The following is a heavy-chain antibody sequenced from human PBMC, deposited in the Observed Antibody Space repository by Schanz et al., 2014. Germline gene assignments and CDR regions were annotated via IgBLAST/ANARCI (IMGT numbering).Heavy chain of an antibody. CDR3: ARDRGHGDLPGDI. CDR2: IYTSGST. Sequence: QVQLQESGPGLVKPSQTLSLTCIVSGGSISSGTYYWSWLRQPAGKGLEWIGRIYTSGSTNYNPPLKSRVTISLDTSKNQFSLKLSSVTAADTAVYYCARDRGHGDLPGDIWGQGTMVTVSS. CDR1: GGSISSGTYY. J-gene: IGHJ3*02. V-gene: IGHV4-61*02. D-gene: IGHD4-17*01.